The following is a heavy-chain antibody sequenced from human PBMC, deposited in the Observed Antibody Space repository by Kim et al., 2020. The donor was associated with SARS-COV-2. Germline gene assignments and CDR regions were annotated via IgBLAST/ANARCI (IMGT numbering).Heavy chain of an antibody. D-gene: IGHD4-17*01. CDR3: ARDPTAYGDTGDYDY. CDR1: GFTFSSYG. J-gene: IGHJ4*02. V-gene: IGHV3-33*01. Sequence: GGSLRLSCAASGFTFSSYGMHWVRQAPGKGLEWVAVIWYDGSNKYYADSVKGRFTISRDNSKNTLYLQMNSLRAEDTAVYYCARDPTAYGDTGDYDYWGQGTLVTVSS. CDR2: IWYDGSNK.